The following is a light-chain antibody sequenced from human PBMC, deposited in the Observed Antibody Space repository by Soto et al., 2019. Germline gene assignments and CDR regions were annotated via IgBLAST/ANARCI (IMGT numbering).Light chain of an antibody. Sequence: DIQMTQSPSTLSASVGYRFTITCRASRSISNWLAWYQQRPGIAPKLLIFDASILQSGVPSRFSGSGSGTEFTLSIRRLQTDDFATYYCQQYGSFSPITFGGGTTVDIK. CDR2: DAS. CDR3: QQYGSFSPIT. J-gene: IGKJ4*01. V-gene: IGKV1-5*01. CDR1: RSISNW.